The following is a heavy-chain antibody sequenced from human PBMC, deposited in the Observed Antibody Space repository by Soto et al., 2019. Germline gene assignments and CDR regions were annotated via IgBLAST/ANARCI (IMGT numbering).Heavy chain of an antibody. V-gene: IGHV3-48*01. CDR1: GGSISSSN. J-gene: IGHJ4*02. CDR3: ARDRYYGSGSYYTL. CDR2: ISSSSSTI. Sequence: ETLSLTCAVSGGSISSSNWWSWVRQPPGKGLEWVSYISSSSSTIYYADSVKGRFTISRDNAKNSLYLQMNSLRAEDTAVYYCARDRYYGSGSYYTLWGQGTLVTVSS. D-gene: IGHD3-10*01.